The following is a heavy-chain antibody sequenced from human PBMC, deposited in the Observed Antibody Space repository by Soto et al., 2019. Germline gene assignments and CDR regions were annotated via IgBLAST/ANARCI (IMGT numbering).Heavy chain of an antibody. D-gene: IGHD2-8*01. Sequence: GASVKVSCKASGYTFTSYGISWVRQAPGQGLEWMGWISAYNGNTNYAQKLQGRVTMTTDTSTSTAYMELRSLRSDDTAVYYCARVGWTNGVCYFGWFDPSGQGTLVTVSS. CDR2: ISAYNGNT. CDR3: ARVGWTNGVCYFGWFDP. CDR1: GYTFTSYG. J-gene: IGHJ5*02. V-gene: IGHV1-18*01.